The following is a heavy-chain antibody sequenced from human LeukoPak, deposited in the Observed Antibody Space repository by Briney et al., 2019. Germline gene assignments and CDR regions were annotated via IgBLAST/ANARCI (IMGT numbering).Heavy chain of an antibody. CDR2: IKQDGSEK. CDR1: GFTFSIFW. J-gene: IGHJ4*02. Sequence: GGSLRLSCAASGFTFSIFWMNWVRQAPGKGLEWVANIKQDGSEKYYVDSVKGRFTISRDNAKNSLYLQMESLRAEDTAIYYCSSSIFGTWYFDSWGQGTLVAVSS. CDR3: SSSIFGTWYFDS. D-gene: IGHD6-6*01. V-gene: IGHV3-7*01.